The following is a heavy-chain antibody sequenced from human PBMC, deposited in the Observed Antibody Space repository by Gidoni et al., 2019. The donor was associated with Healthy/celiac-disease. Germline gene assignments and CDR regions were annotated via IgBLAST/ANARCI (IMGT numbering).Heavy chain of an antibody. V-gene: IGHV3-7*01. J-gene: IGHJ4*02. Sequence: DVQLVESGGGFVPPGGSLILPCSASGFPFCSYWMGWVRQAPGQGLEWVANIKQDGSEKYYVDSVKGRFTISRDNAKNSLYLQMNSLRAEDTAVYYCARERLWFGELPIDYFDYWGQGTLVTVSS. CDR3: ARERLWFGELPIDYFDY. CDR2: IKQDGSEK. CDR1: GFPFCSYW. D-gene: IGHD3-10*01.